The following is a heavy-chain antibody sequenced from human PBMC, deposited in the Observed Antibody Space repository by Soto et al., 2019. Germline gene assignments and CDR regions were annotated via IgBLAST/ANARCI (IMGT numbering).Heavy chain of an antibody. Sequence: EVHLLESGGALVQPGGSLTLSCAASGFSFSDYAMSWVRQAPGKGLEWVSSISRTGDSAYYADSVKGRFAISRDRSKKRLQLQMNGLRVEDTGVYYCAKGPDGSGYYHNWFDSGGQGTRITVSS. CDR3: AKGPDGSGYYHNWFDS. CDR2: ISRTGDSA. V-gene: IGHV3-23*01. D-gene: IGHD3-22*01. J-gene: IGHJ5*01. CDR1: GFSFSDYA.